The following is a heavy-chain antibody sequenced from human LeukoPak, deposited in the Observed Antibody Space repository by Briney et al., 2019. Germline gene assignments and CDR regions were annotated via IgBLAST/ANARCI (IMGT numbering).Heavy chain of an antibody. V-gene: IGHV3-23*01. Sequence: ETLRLSCAASGFTFSSYGMSWVRQAPGKGLEWVSAISGSGGSTYYADSVKGRFTISRDNSKNTLYLQMNSLRAEDTAVYYCAKDHVESTYCTNGVCSSVDYWGQGTLVTVSS. CDR1: GFTFSSYG. CDR3: AKDHVESTYCTNGVCSSVDY. CDR2: ISGSGGST. J-gene: IGHJ4*02. D-gene: IGHD2-8*01.